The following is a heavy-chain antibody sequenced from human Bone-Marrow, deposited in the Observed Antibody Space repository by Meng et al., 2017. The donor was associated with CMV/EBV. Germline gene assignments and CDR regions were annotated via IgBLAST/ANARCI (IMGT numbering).Heavy chain of an antibody. V-gene: IGHV3-15*01. J-gene: IGHJ4*02. D-gene: IGHD1-26*01. CDR2: IKSKTDGGTT. Sequence: GGSLRLSCAASGFTFSNAWMSWVRQAPGKGLEWVGRIKSKTDGGTTDYAAPVKGRCTISRDDSKNTLYLQMNSLKTEDTAVYYCTTATLGVGAYSWGQGTLVTVSS. CDR1: GFTFSNAW. CDR3: TTATLGVGAYS.